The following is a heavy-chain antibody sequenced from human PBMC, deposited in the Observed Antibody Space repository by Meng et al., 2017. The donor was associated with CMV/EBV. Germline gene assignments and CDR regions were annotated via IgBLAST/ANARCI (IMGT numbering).Heavy chain of an antibody. CDR2: ISSSGSTI. CDR1: GFTFSSYE. Sequence: GESLKISCAASGFTFSSYEMNWVRQAPGKGLEWVSYISSSGSTIYYADSVKGRFTISRDNAKNSLYLQMNSLRAEDTAVYYCASFSPLYCSSTSCSNNWFDPSGQGTLVTVSS. D-gene: IGHD2-2*01. J-gene: IGHJ5*02. CDR3: ASFSPLYCSSTSCSNNWFDP. V-gene: IGHV3-48*03.